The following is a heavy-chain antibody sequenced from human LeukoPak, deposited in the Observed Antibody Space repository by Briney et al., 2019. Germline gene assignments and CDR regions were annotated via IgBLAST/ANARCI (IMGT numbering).Heavy chain of an antibody. CDR3: ARAGYCSSTSCLDY. CDR1: RSTFSSSE. CDR2: ISSSGSTI. D-gene: IGHD2-2*01. J-gene: IGHJ4*02. Sequence: GGSLRLSCAASRSTFSSSEMNWVRQAPGKGLEWVSYISSSGSTIYCADSVKGRFTISRDNAKNSLYLQMNSLRAEDTAVYYCARAGYCSSTSCLDYWGQGTLVTVSS. V-gene: IGHV3-48*03.